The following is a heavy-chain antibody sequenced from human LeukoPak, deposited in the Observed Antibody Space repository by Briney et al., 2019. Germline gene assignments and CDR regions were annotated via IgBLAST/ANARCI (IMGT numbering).Heavy chain of an antibody. J-gene: IGHJ5*02. V-gene: IGHV1-8*02. CDR1: GYTFTSYY. CDR2: MNPNSGNT. CDR3: ARVPGIAAAGIDWFDP. D-gene: IGHD6-13*01. Sequence: ASVKVSCKASGYTFTSYYMHWVRQAPGQGLEWMGWMNPNSGNTGYAQKFQGRVTMTRNTSISTAYMELSSLRSEDTAVYYCARVPGIAAAGIDWFDPWGQGTLVTVSS.